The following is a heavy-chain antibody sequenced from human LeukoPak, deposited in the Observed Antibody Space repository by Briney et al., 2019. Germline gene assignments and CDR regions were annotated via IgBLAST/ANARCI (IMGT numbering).Heavy chain of an antibody. CDR2: IILSGST. Sequence: PSETLSLTCTVSGGSISSYYWSWIRQTPGKGLGWIAEIILSGSTKYNTSLMSRVTTSLDTSKKQFSLKLSSVTAADTAVYYCARVISSIAARGSYYYYYYYMDVWGKGTTVTVSS. CDR1: GGSISSYY. D-gene: IGHD6-6*01. V-gene: IGHV4-34*12. J-gene: IGHJ6*03. CDR3: ARVISSIAARGSYYYYYYYMDV.